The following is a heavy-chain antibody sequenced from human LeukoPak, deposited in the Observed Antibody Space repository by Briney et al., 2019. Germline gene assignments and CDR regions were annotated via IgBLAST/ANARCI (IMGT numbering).Heavy chain of an antibody. CDR2: NGTAGDT. J-gene: IGHJ4*02. CDR1: GFTFSSYD. Sequence: PGGSLRLSCAASGFTFSSYDMHWVRQATGKGLEWVSANGTAGDTYYPGSVKGRFSISRENAKNSLYLQMNSLRAGDTAVYYCARGGDSSGYYSSPPDYWGQGTLVTVSS. CDR3: ARGGDSSGYYSSPPDY. V-gene: IGHV3-13*01. D-gene: IGHD3-22*01.